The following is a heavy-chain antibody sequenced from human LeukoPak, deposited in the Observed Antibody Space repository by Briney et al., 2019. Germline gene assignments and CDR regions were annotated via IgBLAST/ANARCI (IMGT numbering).Heavy chain of an antibody. CDR3: ARGSSWGAYFDY. Sequence: SETLSLTCAVYGGSFSGYYWSWIRQPPGKGLEWIGEINHSGSTNYNPSLKSRVTISIDTSKNQFSLKLSSVTAADTAVYYCARGSSWGAYFDYWGQGTLVTVSS. J-gene: IGHJ4*02. CDR2: INHSGST. CDR1: GGSFSGYY. D-gene: IGHD6-13*01. V-gene: IGHV4-34*01.